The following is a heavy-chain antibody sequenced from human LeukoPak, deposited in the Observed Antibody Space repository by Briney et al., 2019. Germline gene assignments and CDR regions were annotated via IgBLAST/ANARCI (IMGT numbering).Heavy chain of an antibody. CDR3: ARRPIGYCTNGVCFHNDY. CDR1: GGSISSYY. Sequence: SETLSLTCTVSGGSISSYYWSWIRQPPGKGLEWIGYIYYSGSTNYNPSLKSRVTVSVDKSKNQFSLKLSSVTAADTAVYYCARRPIGYCTNGVCFHNDYWGQGTLVTVSS. D-gene: IGHD2-8*01. CDR2: IYYSGST. J-gene: IGHJ4*02. V-gene: IGHV4-59*08.